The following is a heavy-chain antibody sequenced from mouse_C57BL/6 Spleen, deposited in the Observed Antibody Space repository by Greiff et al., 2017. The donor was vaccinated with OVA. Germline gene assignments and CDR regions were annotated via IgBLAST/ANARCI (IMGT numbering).Heavy chain of an antibody. CDR3: ARTIKDAMDY. Sequence: EVKLMESGGGLVKPGGSLKLSCAASGFTFSSYAMSWVRQTPEKRLEWVATISDGGSYTYYPDNVKGRFTISRDNAKNNLYLQMSHLKSEDTAMYYCARTIKDAMDYWGQGTSVTVSS. CDR1: GFTFSSYA. CDR2: ISDGGSYT. J-gene: IGHJ4*01. D-gene: IGHD2-4*01. V-gene: IGHV5-4*03.